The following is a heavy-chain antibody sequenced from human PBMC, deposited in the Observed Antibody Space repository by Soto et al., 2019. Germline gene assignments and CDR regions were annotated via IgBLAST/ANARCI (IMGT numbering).Heavy chain of an antibody. CDR2: INHSGST. D-gene: IGHD3-16*01. CDR1: GGSFSGYY. J-gene: IGHJ6*02. V-gene: IGHV4-34*01. CDR3: ARLPALMTYYYYYGMDV. Sequence: SETLSLTCAVYGGSFSGYYWSWIRQPPGKGLEWIGEINHSGSTNYNPSLKSRVTISVDTSKNQFSLKLSSLTAADTAVYYCARLPALMTYYYYYGMDVWGQGTTVTVSS.